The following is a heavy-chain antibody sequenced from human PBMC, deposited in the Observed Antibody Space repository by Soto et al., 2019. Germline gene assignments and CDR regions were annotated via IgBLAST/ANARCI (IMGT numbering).Heavy chain of an antibody. CDR3: SRGGYRAYIVRAFDI. CDR2: IIPNFGTA. CDR1: GGTFSSYD. V-gene: IGHV1-69*01. J-gene: IGHJ3*02. Sequence: QVQLVQSGAEVKKPGASVKVSCKASGGTFSSYDISWVRQAPGQGLEWMGGIIPNFGTANYAQKFQGRVTITADESTSTADMELRSLRSADKAVYYCSRGGYRAYIVRAFDIWGQGTMVTVSS. D-gene: IGHD1-26*01.